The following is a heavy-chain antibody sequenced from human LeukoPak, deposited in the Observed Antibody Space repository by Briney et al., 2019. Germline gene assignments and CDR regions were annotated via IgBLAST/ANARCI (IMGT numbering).Heavy chain of an antibody. V-gene: IGHV3-11*03. D-gene: IGHD1-1*01. Sequence: PGGSLRLSCAASGVIFSDYYMSWIRQAPGKGLEWVSYISRSSSYTNYADSVKGRFTISRDNAKNSLYLQMNSLKAEDTAVYSCARYWNDATTGDYWGQGTLVTVSS. CDR1: GVIFSDYY. J-gene: IGHJ4*02. CDR2: ISRSSSYT. CDR3: ARYWNDATTGDY.